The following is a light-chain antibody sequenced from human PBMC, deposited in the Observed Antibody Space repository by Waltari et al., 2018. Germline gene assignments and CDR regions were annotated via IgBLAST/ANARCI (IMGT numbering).Light chain of an antibody. CDR1: RPNIGSNT. V-gene: IGLV1-44*01. CDR2: SNN. CDR3: AVWDDSLNVPV. J-gene: IGLJ1*01. Sequence: QSVLAQPPSASGTPGLKIPISCSGSRPNIGSNTVNWYQHLPGTAPRLLLWSNNQRPSGVPDRFSGSKSGTSASLAISGLQSEDEADYYCAVWDDSLNVPVFGTGTKVTVL.